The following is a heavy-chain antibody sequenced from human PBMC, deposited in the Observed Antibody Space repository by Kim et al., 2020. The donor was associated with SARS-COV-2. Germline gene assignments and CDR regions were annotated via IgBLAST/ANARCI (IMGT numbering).Heavy chain of an antibody. CDR2: IYYSGST. CDR3: AASTTWYPLGH. J-gene: IGHJ4*02. Sequence: SETLSLTCTVSAGSIRTYYWSWIRQPPGKGLEWIGYIYYSGSTNYNPSLKSRVTMSVDTSKNQFSLKLSSVTAADTAVYYCAASTTWYPLGHWGQGTLVT. CDR1: AGSIRTYY. D-gene: IGHD2-2*01. V-gene: IGHV4-59*08.